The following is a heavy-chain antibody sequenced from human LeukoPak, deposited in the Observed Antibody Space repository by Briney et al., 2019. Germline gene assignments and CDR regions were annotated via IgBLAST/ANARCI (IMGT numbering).Heavy chain of an antibody. V-gene: IGHV4-59*01. J-gene: IGHJ6*03. CDR1: GGSISSYY. CDR2: IYYSGST. CDR3: ASGGGIVYYYYMDV. D-gene: IGHD2-21*01. Sequence: PSETLSLTCTVSGGSISSYYWSWIRQPPGKGLEWIGYIYYSGSTNYNPSLKSRVTISVDTSKNQFSLKLSSVTAADTAVYYCASGGGIVYYYYMDVWGKGTTVTVSS.